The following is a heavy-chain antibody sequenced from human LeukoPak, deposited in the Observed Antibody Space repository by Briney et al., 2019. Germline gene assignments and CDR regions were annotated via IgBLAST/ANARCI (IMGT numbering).Heavy chain of an antibody. D-gene: IGHD1-26*01. CDR1: GYTFTGYY. Sequence: ASVKVSCKASGYTFTGYYMHWVRQAPGQGLEWMGWINPKSGGTNYAQKFQGRVTVTRDTSTSTVYMELTRLRSDDTAVYYCARDGWKVGADSGSDYWGQGTLVTVSS. J-gene: IGHJ4*02. CDR3: ARDGWKVGADSGSDY. CDR2: INPKSGGT. V-gene: IGHV1-2*02.